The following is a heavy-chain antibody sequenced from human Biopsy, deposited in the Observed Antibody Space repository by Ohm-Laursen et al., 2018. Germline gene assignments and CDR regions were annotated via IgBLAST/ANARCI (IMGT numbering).Heavy chain of an antibody. CDR2: VYYTGST. J-gene: IGHJ2*01. D-gene: IGHD3-22*01. Sequence: DTLSLTCTVSGDSISSYYWSWIRQPPGKGLQWIGYVYYTGSTDYNPSLQSRVTISVDTSKNHFSLRLRSVTPADTAIYYCARDRGYYSDRTVPGYFDLWGRGTLVTVSS. V-gene: IGHV4-59*01. CDR3: ARDRGYYSDRTVPGYFDL. CDR1: GDSISSYY.